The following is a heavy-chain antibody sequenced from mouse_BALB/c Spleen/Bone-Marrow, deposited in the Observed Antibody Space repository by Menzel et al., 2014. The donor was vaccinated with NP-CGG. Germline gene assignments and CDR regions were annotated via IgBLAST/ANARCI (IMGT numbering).Heavy chain of an antibody. CDR3: ARDRYYGYALDY. CDR2: INSNGGST. V-gene: IGHV5-6-3*01. CDR1: RFTFSSYG. Sequence: EVQVVESGGGVVQPGGALKLSCAASRFTFSSYGMSWVRQTPDKRLELVATINSNGGSTYYADSGQGRYTISRANAKKTLCLQMSSLESEDSAMYYCARDRYYGYALDYWGQGTSVTVSS. D-gene: IGHD1-1*01. J-gene: IGHJ4*01.